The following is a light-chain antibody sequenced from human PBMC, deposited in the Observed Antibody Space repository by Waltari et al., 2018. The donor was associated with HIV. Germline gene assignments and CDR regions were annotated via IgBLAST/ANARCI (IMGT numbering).Light chain of an antibody. Sequence: DIVMTQSPDSLAVSLGERATINCKSSQSVLSSSNNRDFLAWYQQKPGQPPKLLLYWASTRESGVPDRFSGSGSGTDFTLTISSLQAEDVAVYYCQRYNSSPPTFGQGTKLEIK. CDR3: QRYNSSPPT. CDR1: QSVLSSSNNRDF. CDR2: WAS. J-gene: IGKJ2*01. V-gene: IGKV4-1*01.